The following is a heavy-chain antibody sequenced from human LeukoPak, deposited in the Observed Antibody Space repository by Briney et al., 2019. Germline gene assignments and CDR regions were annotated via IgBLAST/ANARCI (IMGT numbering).Heavy chain of an antibody. CDR3: ARGVLIVGAEQYYFDY. J-gene: IGHJ4*02. V-gene: IGHV1-69*01. Sequence: ASVKVSCKASGGTFSNYGIGWVRQAPGQWLEWMGGITPIFGTANYAQKFQGRVTITADESTSTAYMELSSLRSEDTAVYYCARGVLIVGAEQYYFDYWGQGTLVTVSS. CDR2: ITPIFGTA. CDR1: GGTFSNYG. D-gene: IGHD1-26*01.